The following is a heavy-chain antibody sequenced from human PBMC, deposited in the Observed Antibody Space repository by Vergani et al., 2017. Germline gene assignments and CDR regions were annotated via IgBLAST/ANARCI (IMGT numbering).Heavy chain of an antibody. V-gene: IGHV4-34*01. CDR3: ARVNTETNGHLYYYYYMDV. J-gene: IGHJ6*03. CDR2: IDHTGRP. D-gene: IGHD4-11*01. CDR1: GGSFTSYH. Sequence: QVQLQQWGGGLLKPSETLSLTCVVNGGSFTSYHWTWIRQSPGGGLEWVGDIDHTGRPDYNPSLKSRLTMSVEKSRNQFSLTLNSVTATDTAIYFCARVNTETNGHLYYYYYMDVCGQGTAVTVS.